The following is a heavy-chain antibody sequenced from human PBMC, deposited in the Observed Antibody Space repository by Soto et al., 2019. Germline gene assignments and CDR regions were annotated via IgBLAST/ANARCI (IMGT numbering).Heavy chain of an antibody. Sequence: QITLKESGPTLVKPTQTLTLTCSFSGFSLSSNGGGVGWIRQPPGKALEFLALVFWDDDKRYSPSLRSRVNITQDTSKNQVVLTMTNMDPVDTARYYCAHNFRASGSYTGDRFDSWGQGTLVIVSS. CDR1: GFSLSSNGGG. D-gene: IGHD3-10*01. V-gene: IGHV2-5*02. CDR2: VFWDDDK. CDR3: AHNFRASGSYTGDRFDS. J-gene: IGHJ5*01.